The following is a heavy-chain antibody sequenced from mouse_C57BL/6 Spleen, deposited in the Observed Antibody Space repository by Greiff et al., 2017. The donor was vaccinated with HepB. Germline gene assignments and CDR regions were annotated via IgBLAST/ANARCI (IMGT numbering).Heavy chain of an antibody. CDR3: AKLPIYYAMDY. J-gene: IGHJ4*01. V-gene: IGHV1-80*01. CDR1: GYAFSSYW. Sequence: QVQLQQSGAELVKPGASVKISCKASGYAFSSYWMNWVKQRPGKGLEWIGQIYPGDGDTNYNGKFKGKATLTSDKSSSTAYMQLSSLTSEDSAVYFCAKLPIYYAMDYWGQGTSVTVSS. CDR2: IYPGDGDT. D-gene: IGHD1-1*01.